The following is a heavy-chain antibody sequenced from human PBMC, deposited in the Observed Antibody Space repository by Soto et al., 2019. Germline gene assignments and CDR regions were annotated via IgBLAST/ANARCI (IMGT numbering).Heavy chain of an antibody. J-gene: IGHJ6*02. D-gene: IGHD2-15*01. CDR2: IYCSGST. CDR3: ARDRVVVVAANRGRYGMDV. CDR1: GGSISSYY. Sequence: PSETLSLTCTVSGGSISSYYWSWIRQPPGKGLEWIGYIYCSGSTNYNPSLKSRVTISVDTSKNQFSLKLSSVTAADTAVYYCARDRVVVVAANRGRYGMDVWGQGTTVTVSS. V-gene: IGHV4-59*01.